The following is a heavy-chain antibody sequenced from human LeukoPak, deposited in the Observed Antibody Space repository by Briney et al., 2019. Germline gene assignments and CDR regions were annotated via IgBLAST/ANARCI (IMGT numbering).Heavy chain of an antibody. Sequence: SETLSLTCAVYGGSFGGFYWSWVRQPPGTGLEWIGHINHSGGTNYNPSLRSRVTISLDTSNNNFSLKMNSVTAADTAVYYCVRRSAYSGSSGFNLWGQGILVTVSS. CDR1: GGSFGGFY. CDR3: VRRSAYSGSSGFNL. D-gene: IGHD6-6*01. V-gene: IGHV4-34*01. CDR2: INHSGGT. J-gene: IGHJ4*02.